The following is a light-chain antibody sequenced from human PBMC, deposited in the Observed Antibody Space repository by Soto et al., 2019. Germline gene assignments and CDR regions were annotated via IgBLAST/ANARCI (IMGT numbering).Light chain of an antibody. J-gene: IGLJ2*01. Sequence: QSVLTQPASVSGSPGQSITISCTGTSSDVGYYNYVSWYQQHPGKAPKLMICDVSNRPSGVSNRFSGSKSGNTASLIISGLQAEDEAEYYCSSYTTSSAVIFGGGTKLTVL. CDR1: SSDVGYYNY. CDR2: DVS. V-gene: IGLV2-14*01. CDR3: SSYTTSSAVI.